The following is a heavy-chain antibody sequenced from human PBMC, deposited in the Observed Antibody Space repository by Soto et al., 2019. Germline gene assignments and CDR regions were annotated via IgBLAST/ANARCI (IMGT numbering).Heavy chain of an antibody. CDR1: GGTFSSYA. V-gene: IGHV1-69*06. CDR3: ARGGGVTTYYYYGMDV. Sequence: SVNVSCKXSGGTFSSYAISWVRQAPGQGLEWMGGIIPIFGTANYAQKFQGRVTITADKSTSTAYMELSSLRSEDTAVYYCARGGGVTTYYYYGMDVWGQGTTVTVSS. CDR2: IIPIFGTA. D-gene: IGHD4-4*01. J-gene: IGHJ6*02.